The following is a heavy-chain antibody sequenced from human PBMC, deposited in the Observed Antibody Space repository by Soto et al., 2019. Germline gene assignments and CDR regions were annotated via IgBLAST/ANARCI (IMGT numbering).Heavy chain of an antibody. CDR3: ARIHGGYDYIWGSYRYYFDY. D-gene: IGHD3-16*02. CDR2: IFSNDEK. Sequence: GSGPTLVNPTETLTLTCTVSGFSLSNARMGVSWIRQPPGKALEWLAHIFSNDEKSYSTSLKSRLTISKDTSKSQVVLTMTNMDPVDTATYYCARIHGGYDYIWGSYRYYFDYWGQGTLVTVSS. CDR1: GFSLSNARMG. V-gene: IGHV2-26*01. J-gene: IGHJ4*01.